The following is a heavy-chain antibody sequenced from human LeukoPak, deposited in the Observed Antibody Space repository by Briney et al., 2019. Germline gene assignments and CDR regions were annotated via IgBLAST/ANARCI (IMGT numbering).Heavy chain of an antibody. Sequence: GGSLRPSCAASGFTFDDYAMHWVRQAPGKGLEWVSGISWNSGSIGYADSVKGRFTISRDNAKNSLYLQMNSLRAEDTALYYCAKAGKSTSNDYGDYAYYYYYMDVWGKGTTVTISS. J-gene: IGHJ6*03. CDR2: ISWNSGSI. CDR3: AKAGKSTSNDYGDYAYYYYYMDV. D-gene: IGHD4-17*01. CDR1: GFTFDDYA. V-gene: IGHV3-9*01.